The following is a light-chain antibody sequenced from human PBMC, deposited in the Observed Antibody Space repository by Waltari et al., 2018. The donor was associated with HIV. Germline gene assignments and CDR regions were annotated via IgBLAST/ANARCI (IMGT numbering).Light chain of an antibody. V-gene: IGKV1-12*01. J-gene: IGKJ4*01. CDR2: AAS. CDR3: QQTNNFPLT. CDR1: QGIGKW. Sequence: DIQMTQSPSSVSTSVGDRVTITCRASQGIGKWLAWYQQKPGKAPKLLIFAASSLQSGVPSRFSGSGSWTDFNLTISGLQPEDLATYFCQQTNNFPLTFGGGTKVDI.